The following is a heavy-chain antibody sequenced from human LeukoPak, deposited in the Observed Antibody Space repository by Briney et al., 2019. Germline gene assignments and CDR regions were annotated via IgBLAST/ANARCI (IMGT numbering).Heavy chain of an antibody. CDR3: ARVATGTYYYDSTPEDYFDY. CDR1: GGSISSYY. CDR2: IYYSGST. V-gene: IGHV4-59*01. D-gene: IGHD3-22*01. Sequence: SETLSLTCTVSGGSISSYYWSWIRQPPGKGLEWIGYIYYSGSTNYNPSLKSRVTISVDTSKNQFSLKLSSVTAADTAVYYCARVATGTYYYDSTPEDYFDYWGQGTLVTVSS. J-gene: IGHJ4*02.